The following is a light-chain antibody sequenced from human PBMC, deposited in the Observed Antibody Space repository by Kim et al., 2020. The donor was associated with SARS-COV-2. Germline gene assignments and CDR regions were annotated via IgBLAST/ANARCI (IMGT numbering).Light chain of an antibody. V-gene: IGKV1-9*01. CDR2: AAF. J-gene: IGKJ4*01. CDR3: QQFKSYPLS. Sequence: ASGGDRVTITCRASQGINSYLSWYQQEPGKAPKRLIYAAFTLQSGGPSRFSGSGSGADCTLTIDSLQPDDFATYYCQQFKSYPLSFGGGTKVDIK. CDR1: QGINSY.